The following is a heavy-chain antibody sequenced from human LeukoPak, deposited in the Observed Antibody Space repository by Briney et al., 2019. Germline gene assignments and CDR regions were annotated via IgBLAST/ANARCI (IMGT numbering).Heavy chain of an antibody. CDR3: ARDNSIVVGFDY. V-gene: IGHV3-30-3*01. D-gene: IGHD3-22*01. CDR2: ISYDGSNK. J-gene: IGHJ4*02. Sequence: GGSLRLSCAASGFTFSSYAMHWVRQAPGKGLEWVAVISYDGSNKYYADSVKGRFTISRDNAKNSLYLQMNSLRAEDTAVYYCARDNSIVVGFDYWGQGTLVTVSS. CDR1: GFTFSSYA.